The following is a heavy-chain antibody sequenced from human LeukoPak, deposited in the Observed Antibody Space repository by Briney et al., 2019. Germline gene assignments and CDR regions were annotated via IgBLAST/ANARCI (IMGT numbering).Heavy chain of an antibody. CDR3: ARDGSSGSFDY. J-gene: IGHJ4*02. CDR2: IIPIFGTA. V-gene: IGHV1-69*05. D-gene: IGHD6-19*01. CDR1: GGIFSSYA. Sequence: SVKVSCKASGGIFSSYAISWVRQAPGQGLEWMGRIIPIFGTANYAQKFQGRVTITTDESTSTAYMELSSLRSEDTAVYYCARDGSSGSFDYWGQGTLVTVSS.